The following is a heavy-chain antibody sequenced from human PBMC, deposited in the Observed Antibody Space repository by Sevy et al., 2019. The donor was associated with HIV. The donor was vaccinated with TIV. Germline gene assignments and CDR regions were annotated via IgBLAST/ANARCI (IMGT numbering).Heavy chain of an antibody. V-gene: IGHV3-7*01. CDR2: IRGDAINK. D-gene: IGHD3-10*01. CDR3: AHETFGRFES. CDR1: GFTFSANW. J-gene: IGHJ4*02. Sequence: GGSLRLSCAASGFTFSANWMNWVRQAPGKGLEWVANIRGDAINKCYVDSVEGRFTISRDNAKNLLYLQMNSLRVEDTAVYYCAHETFGRFESWGQGTLVTVSS.